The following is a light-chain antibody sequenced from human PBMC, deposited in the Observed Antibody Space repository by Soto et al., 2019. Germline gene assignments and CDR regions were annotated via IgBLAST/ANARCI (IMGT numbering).Light chain of an antibody. V-gene: IGKV3-11*01. CDR3: QQRSNWLPST. J-gene: IGKJ5*01. CDR2: DAS. CDR1: RSVSSY. Sequence: EIVLTKSPATLSLSPGESATLSCRATRSVSSYLAWYQQKPGQAPRLLIYDASNRATGIPARFSGSGSGTDFTLTISSLEPEDFAVYYCQQRSNWLPSTFGQGTRLEI.